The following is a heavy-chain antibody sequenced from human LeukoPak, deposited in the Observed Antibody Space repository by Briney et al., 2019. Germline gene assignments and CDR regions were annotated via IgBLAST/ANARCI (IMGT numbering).Heavy chain of an antibody. CDR3: AKRSAAGTVGYFDF. Sequence: GGSLRLSCAASGFTFDDYAMHWVRQVPGKGLEWVSGISWNGATIFYADSVKGRFTISRDDAKKTLHLEMNSLRAEDTALYYCAKRSAAGTVGYFDFWGQGTLVTVSS. D-gene: IGHD6-13*01. J-gene: IGHJ4*02. CDR1: GFTFDDYA. V-gene: IGHV3-9*01. CDR2: ISWNGATI.